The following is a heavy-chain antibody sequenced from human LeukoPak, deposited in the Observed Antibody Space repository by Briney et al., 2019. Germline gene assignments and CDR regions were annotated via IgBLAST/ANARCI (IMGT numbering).Heavy chain of an antibody. J-gene: IGHJ4*02. D-gene: IGHD1-14*01. Sequence: GGSLRLSCAASGFTFSSYAMSWVRQAPGKGLDWVSAISGSGGSTFYADSVQGRFTISRDDSENTLYLQMNSLRAEDTAVYYCAKATGYLLWGQGTLVTVSS. CDR2: ISGSGGST. CDR1: GFTFSSYA. CDR3: AKATGYLL. V-gene: IGHV3-23*01.